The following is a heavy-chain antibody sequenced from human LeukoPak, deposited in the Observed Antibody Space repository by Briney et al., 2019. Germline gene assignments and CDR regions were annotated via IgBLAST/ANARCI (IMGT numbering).Heavy chain of an antibody. Sequence: ASVKVSCKASGYTFTGYYMHWVRQAPGQGLEWMGWINPNSGGTNYAQKFQGRVTMTRDTSISTAYMELSSLRSEDTAVYYCARGMNEVLLWFGESTPNPSYSYMDVWGKGTTVTVSS. CDR3: ARGMNEVLLWFGESTPNPSYSYMDV. V-gene: IGHV1-2*02. J-gene: IGHJ6*03. D-gene: IGHD3-10*01. CDR2: INPNSGGT. CDR1: GYTFTGYY.